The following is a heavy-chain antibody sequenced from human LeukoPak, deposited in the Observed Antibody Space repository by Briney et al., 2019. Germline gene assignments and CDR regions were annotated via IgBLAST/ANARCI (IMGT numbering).Heavy chain of an antibody. CDR1: GFTFRSHA. D-gene: IGHD2-15*01. V-gene: IGHV3-23*01. CDR2: ISGSGGST. CDR3: AKIDHRMVVAAMGFDY. J-gene: IGHJ4*02. Sequence: GGSLRLSCVSSGFTFRSHAMSWVRQAPGKGLEWVSAISGSGGSTYYADSVKGRFTISRDNSKNTLYLQMNSLRAEDTAVYYCAKIDHRMVVAAMGFDYWGQGTLVTVSS.